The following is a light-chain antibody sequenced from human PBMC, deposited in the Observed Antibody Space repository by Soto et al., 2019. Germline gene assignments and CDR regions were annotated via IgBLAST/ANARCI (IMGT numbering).Light chain of an antibody. Sequence: EIVMTPSPATLSVSPVGRATLSCRASQSVSSNLAWYQQKPGQAPRLLIYGASTRATGFPARSSGSGSGTEFTLTISSLQSEDFAVYYCQQYKNWPLTFGGGTKVDIK. CDR3: QQYKNWPLT. J-gene: IGKJ4*01. V-gene: IGKV3-15*01. CDR2: GAS. CDR1: QSVSSN.